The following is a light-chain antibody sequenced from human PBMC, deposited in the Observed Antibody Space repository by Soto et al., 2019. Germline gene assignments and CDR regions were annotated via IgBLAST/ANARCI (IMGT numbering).Light chain of an antibody. CDR2: GAS. Sequence: EIVLTQSPGTLSLSPGERATLSCRASQSVSSSFLAWYQQQPGQAPRLLIYGASIRATGIPDRFSGSGSGTDFTLTISRVEPEDFAVYYCQQYGSSPCTFGQGTKVEIK. J-gene: IGKJ1*01. CDR1: QSVSSSF. V-gene: IGKV3-20*01. CDR3: QQYGSSPCT.